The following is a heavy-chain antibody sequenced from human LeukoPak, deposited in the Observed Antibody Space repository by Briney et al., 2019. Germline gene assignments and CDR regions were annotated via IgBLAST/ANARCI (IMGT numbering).Heavy chain of an antibody. J-gene: IGHJ4*02. D-gene: IGHD3-10*01. V-gene: IGHV3-43D*04. CDR1: RFTFSSYA. CDR2: ISWGGGST. Sequence: GGSLRLSCAASRFTFSSYAMHWVRQAPGKGLEWVSLISWGGGSTYYADSVKGRFTISRDNSKNSLYLHMNSLRAEDTALYYCAKDRSGNSYGHFDYWGQGTLVTVSS. CDR3: AKDRSGNSYGHFDY.